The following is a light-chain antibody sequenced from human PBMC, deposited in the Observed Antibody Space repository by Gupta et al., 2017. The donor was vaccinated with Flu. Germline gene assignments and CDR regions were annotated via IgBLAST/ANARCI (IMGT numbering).Light chain of an antibody. CDR2: DAS. V-gene: IGKV3-11*01. CDR1: QRVSSY. CDR3: QQRSNWPS. Sequence: EIVLTQSPATLSLSPGERATLSCRASQRVSSYLAWYQQKPGQAPRLLIYDASNRATGIPARFSASGSGTDFTLTISNLEPEDFSVYYCQQRSNWPSFGQVTRLEIK. J-gene: IGKJ5*01.